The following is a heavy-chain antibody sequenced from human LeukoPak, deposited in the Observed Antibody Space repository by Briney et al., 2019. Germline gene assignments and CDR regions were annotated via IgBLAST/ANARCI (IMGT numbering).Heavy chain of an antibody. J-gene: IGHJ6*04. CDR2: VYSGCSDS. CDR1: GYRFTSYW. V-gene: IGHV5-51*01. CDR3: ARQLYGSWSYGMDV. D-gene: IGHD3-10*01. Sequence: KAGESLKISCTGSGYRFTSYWIGRVRQMPGKGLEGSGIVYSGCSDSRYSPSFQGQVTISADKSLSTAYLQWSSLKASDTAIYYCARQLYGSWSYGMDVWGKGNTVTVSS.